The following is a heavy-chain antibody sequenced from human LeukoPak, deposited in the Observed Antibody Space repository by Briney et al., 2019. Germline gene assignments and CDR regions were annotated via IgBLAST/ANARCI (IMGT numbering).Heavy chain of an antibody. D-gene: IGHD1-26*01. Sequence: GGSLRLSCAASGFTFSGYTMNWVRQAPGKGLEWVSYISPDSTQIYYADSVKGRFTISRDNAKNLLYPQMNSLRAKDTAVYYCASGMRVGPNIWGQGTLVTVSS. J-gene: IGHJ4*02. V-gene: IGHV3-48*01. CDR1: GFTFSGYT. CDR3: ASGMRVGPNI. CDR2: ISPDSTQI.